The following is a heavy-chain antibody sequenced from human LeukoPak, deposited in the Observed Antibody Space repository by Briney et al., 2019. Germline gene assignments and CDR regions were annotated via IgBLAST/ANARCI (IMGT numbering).Heavy chain of an antibody. D-gene: IGHD1-26*01. CDR2: INPNSGGT. V-gene: IGHV1-2*02. Sequence: ASVKVSCKASGYTFTGYYMHWVRQAPGQGLEWMGWINPNSGGTNYAQKFQGRVTMTRDTSISTAYMELSRLRSDDTAVYYCARGQYVGATLAFDYWGQGTLVTVSS. CDR1: GYTFTGYY. J-gene: IGHJ4*02. CDR3: ARGQYVGATLAFDY.